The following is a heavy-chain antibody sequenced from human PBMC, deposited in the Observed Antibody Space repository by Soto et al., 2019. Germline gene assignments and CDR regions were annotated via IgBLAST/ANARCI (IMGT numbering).Heavy chain of an antibody. V-gene: IGHV3-15*07. Sequence: EVQLVESGGGLVKPGGSLRLSCAASGFTFSNAWMNWVRQAPGKGLEWVGRIKSKTDGGTTDYAAHVKGRFTISRDDSKNTLYLQMNSLKTEDTAVYYCTTDEVTSFGVVIMGWGQGTLVTVSS. D-gene: IGHD3-3*01. J-gene: IGHJ4*02. CDR2: IKSKTDGGTT. CDR1: GFTFSNAW. CDR3: TTDEVTSFGVVIMG.